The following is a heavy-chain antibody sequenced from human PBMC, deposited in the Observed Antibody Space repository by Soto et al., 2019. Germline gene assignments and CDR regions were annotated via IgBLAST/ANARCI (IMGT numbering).Heavy chain of an antibody. CDR2: IKSKTDGGTT. V-gene: IGHV3-15*07. Sequence: GGSLRLSCAASGFTFSNAWMNWVRQAPGKGLEWVGRIKSKTDGGTTDYAAPVKGRFTISSDDSKNTLYLQMNSLKTEDTAVYYCTTSIAARRGYFDYWGQGTLVTVSS. CDR3: TTSIAARRGYFDY. J-gene: IGHJ4*02. CDR1: GFTFSNAW. D-gene: IGHD6-6*01.